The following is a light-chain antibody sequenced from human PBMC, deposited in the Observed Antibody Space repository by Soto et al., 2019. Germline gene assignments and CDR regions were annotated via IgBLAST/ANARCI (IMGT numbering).Light chain of an antibody. Sequence: EIVMTQSPATLSVSPGDRATLSCRASQSVSSNLAWYQQKPGQAPRLLIYGASSRATGIPARFSGSGSGTEFTLTISSLQSEDFVVYYCQQYYKWPAITFGQGTRLEIK. V-gene: IGKV3D-15*01. CDR1: QSVSSN. CDR3: QQYYKWPAIT. CDR2: GAS. J-gene: IGKJ5*01.